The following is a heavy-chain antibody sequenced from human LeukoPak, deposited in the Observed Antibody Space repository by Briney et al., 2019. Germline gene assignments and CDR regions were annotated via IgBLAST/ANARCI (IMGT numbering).Heavy chain of an antibody. CDR2: INQDGSEK. D-gene: IGHD2-2*01. V-gene: IGHV3-7*01. CDR1: GFTFSSYS. CDR3: ARERTSLGKSIDS. Sequence: GGSLRLSCAASGFTFSSYSMNWVRQAPGKGLEWVAKINQDGSEKYYMDSVRGRFTISRDKARNSLYLQMNRLRAEDAAVYYCARERTSLGKSIDSWGQGTQVTVSS. J-gene: IGHJ4*02.